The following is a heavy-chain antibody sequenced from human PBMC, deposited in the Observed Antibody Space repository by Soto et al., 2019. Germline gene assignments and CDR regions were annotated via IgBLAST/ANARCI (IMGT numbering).Heavy chain of an antibody. J-gene: IGHJ4*02. CDR2: ISYSGST. V-gene: IGHV4-30-4*01. CDR1: GGSISSGNYY. CDR3: ATMGTPATGLYYFDY. D-gene: IGHD5-18*01. Sequence: SETLSLTCTVSGGSISSGNYYRSWIRQPPGKGLEWIGFISYSGSTYYSLSLKSRVTISVDTSKNQFSLNLSFVTAADTAVYYCATMGTPATGLYYFDYWGQGTLVTVSS.